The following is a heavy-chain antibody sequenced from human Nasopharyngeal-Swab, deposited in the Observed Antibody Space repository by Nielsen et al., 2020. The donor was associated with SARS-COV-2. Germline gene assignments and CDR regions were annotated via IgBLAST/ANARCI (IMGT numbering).Heavy chain of an antibody. D-gene: IGHD6-19*01. CDR2: IYYSGST. J-gene: IGHJ3*02. Sequence: SETLSLTCTVSGGSVSSGSYYWSWIRQPPGKGLEWIGYIYYSGSTNYNPSLKSRVTISVDKSKNQFSLKLSSVTAADTAVYYCARDPKDSSGWYLSRAFDIWGQGTMVTVSS. CDR1: GGSVSSGSYY. V-gene: IGHV4-61*01. CDR3: ARDPKDSSGWYLSRAFDI.